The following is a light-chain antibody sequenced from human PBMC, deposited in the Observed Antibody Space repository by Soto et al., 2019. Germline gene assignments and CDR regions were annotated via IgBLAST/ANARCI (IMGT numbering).Light chain of an antibody. CDR1: QSVLHSSHNKNY. Sequence: DIVMTQSPDSLAVPLGERATINCKSSQSVLHSSHNKNYLAWYQQKPGQPPKLLIYWASTRKSGVPDRFSGSGSGTDFTLTISSLQAEDVAVYYCQHYYTTPRTFGQGTKVEIK. CDR3: QHYYTTPRT. J-gene: IGKJ1*01. V-gene: IGKV4-1*01. CDR2: WAS.